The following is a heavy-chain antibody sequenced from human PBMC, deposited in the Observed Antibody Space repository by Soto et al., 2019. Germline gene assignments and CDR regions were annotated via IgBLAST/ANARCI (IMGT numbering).Heavy chain of an antibody. V-gene: IGHV4-59*01. CDR1: GGSISSYY. Sequence: ASETLCLTCTVSGGSISSYYWSWIRQPPGKGLEWIGYIYYSGSTNYNPSLKSRVTISVDTSKNQFSLKLSSVTAADTAVYYCGGGYNLDYWGQGTLVTVSS. CDR3: GGGYNLDY. D-gene: IGHD5-12*01. J-gene: IGHJ4*02. CDR2: IYYSGST.